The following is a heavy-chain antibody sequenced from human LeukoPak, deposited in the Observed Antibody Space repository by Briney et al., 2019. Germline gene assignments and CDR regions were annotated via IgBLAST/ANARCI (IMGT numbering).Heavy chain of an antibody. CDR1: GTSFTNYG. CDR2: ISAHNGDT. V-gene: IGHV1-18*01. CDR3: ARGEYPNDY. D-gene: IGHD2/OR15-2a*01. Sequence: ASVKVSCKVVGTSFTNYGITWVRQAPGQGLEWMAWISAHNGDTNVAQNSQGRVTMTTDTSTSTAYMELRSLRSDDTAMYYCARGEYPNDYWGQGTLVTVSS. J-gene: IGHJ4*02.